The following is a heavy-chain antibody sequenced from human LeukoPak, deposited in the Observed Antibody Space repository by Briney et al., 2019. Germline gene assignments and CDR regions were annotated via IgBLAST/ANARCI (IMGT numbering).Heavy chain of an antibody. Sequence: SETLSLTCAVYGVSFSGYYWSWIRQPPGKGLEWIGEINHSGSTNYNPSLKSRVTISVDTSKNQFSLKLSSVTAADTAVYYCARGSGPADPWGQGTLVTVSS. CDR2: INHSGST. V-gene: IGHV4-34*01. D-gene: IGHD1-14*01. CDR3: ARGSGPADP. CDR1: GVSFSGYY. J-gene: IGHJ5*02.